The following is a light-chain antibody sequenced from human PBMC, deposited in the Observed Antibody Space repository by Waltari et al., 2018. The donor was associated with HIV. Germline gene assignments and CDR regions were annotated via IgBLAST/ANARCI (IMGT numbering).Light chain of an antibody. CDR1: QSVGSY. CDR2: GAS. Sequence: EIVLTQSPGTLSLSPGERATLSCRASQSVGSYLAWYQQKPGQAPMLPIYGASSRATGIPDRFGGSGSGTDFTLTISRLEPEDFVVYYCHQYGSSPETFGQGTKLEIK. J-gene: IGKJ2*01. CDR3: HQYGSSPET. V-gene: IGKV3-20*01.